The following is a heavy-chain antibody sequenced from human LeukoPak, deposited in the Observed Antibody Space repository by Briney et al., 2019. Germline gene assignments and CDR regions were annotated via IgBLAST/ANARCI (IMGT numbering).Heavy chain of an antibody. CDR1: GGSISSAGYY. V-gene: IGHV4-61*02. J-gene: IGHJ5*02. CDR3: ARADVKFDP. Sequence: SETLSLTCTVSGGSISSAGYYWSWIRQPAGKGLEWIGRIYTSGSTNYNPSLKSRVTISVDTSKNQFSLKLSSVTAADTAVYYCARADVKFDPWGQGTLVTVSS. CDR2: IYTSGST.